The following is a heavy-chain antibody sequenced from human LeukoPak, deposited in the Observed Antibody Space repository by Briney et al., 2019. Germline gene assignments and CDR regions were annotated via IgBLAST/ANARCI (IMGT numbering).Heavy chain of an antibody. D-gene: IGHD6-19*01. Sequence: GGSLRLSCAASGFTFSSYAMSWVRQAPGKGLEWVSAISGSGGSIYYADSVKGRFTISRDNSKNTLYLQMNSPRAEDTAVYYCAGYSSGWTSEYFQHWGQGTLVTVSS. CDR1: GFTFSSYA. CDR2: ISGSGGSI. J-gene: IGHJ1*01. CDR3: AGYSSGWTSEYFQH. V-gene: IGHV3-23*01.